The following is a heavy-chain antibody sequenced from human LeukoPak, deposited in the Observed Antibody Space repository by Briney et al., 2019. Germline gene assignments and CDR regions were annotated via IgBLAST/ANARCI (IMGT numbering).Heavy chain of an antibody. V-gene: IGHV3-66*01. D-gene: IGHD7-27*01. Sequence: GSLRLSCAASGFTVITSYMSWVRQDPGKGLEWVSVIFRDGTTYYADSVKGRFTISRDNSKNTLYLQMNTLRAEDTAMYYCTKTGGPWDWGQGTLVTVSS. CDR2: IFRDGTT. J-gene: IGHJ4*02. CDR1: GFTVITSY. CDR3: TKTGGPWD.